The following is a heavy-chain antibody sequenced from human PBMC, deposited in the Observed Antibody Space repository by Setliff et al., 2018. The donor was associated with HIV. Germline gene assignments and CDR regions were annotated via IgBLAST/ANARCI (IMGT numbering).Heavy chain of an antibody. CDR3: ARSIVPVASGYYYFEY. J-gene: IGHJ4*02. CDR1: GGSISSDAFY. V-gene: IGHV4-39*01. D-gene: IGHD3-3*01. Sequence: SEILSLPCTVSGGSISSDAFYWGWLRQPPGKRLEWIGTIYHSGTTYYNPSLMSRVTISVDTSKNQFSLRLSSVAAGDTAVYYCARSIVPVASGYYYFEYWGQGTLVTVSS. CDR2: IYHSGTT.